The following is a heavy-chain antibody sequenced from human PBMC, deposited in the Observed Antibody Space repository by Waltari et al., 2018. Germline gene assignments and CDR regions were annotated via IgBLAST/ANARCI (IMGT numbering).Heavy chain of an antibody. Sequence: QVQLVESGGGVVQPGRSLRLSCAASGFTFSSYGMHWVRQAPGKGLEWGAVISYDGSNKYYADSVKGRFTISRDNSKNTLYLQMNSLRAEDTAVYYCAKDASAGATTTDWGQGTLVTVSS. J-gene: IGHJ4*02. CDR3: AKDASAGATTTD. CDR2: ISYDGSNK. D-gene: IGHD1-26*01. CDR1: GFTFSSYG. V-gene: IGHV3-30*18.